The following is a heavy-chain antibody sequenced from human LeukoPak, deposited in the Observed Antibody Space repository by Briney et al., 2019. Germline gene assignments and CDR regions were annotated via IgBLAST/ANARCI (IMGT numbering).Heavy chain of an antibody. CDR2: IGPTGSDR. D-gene: IGHD1-14*01. J-gene: IGHJ4*02. V-gene: IGHV3-21*06. CDR3: ATETNGRHYDY. CDR1: GLTSSTSG. Sequence: PGGSLRLSCAASGLTSSTSGFNWVRQAPGKGLEWVASIGPTGSDRYHADSIKGRFTISRDNANNFLYLQMNSLSAEDTAVYYCATETNGRHYDYWGQGNLLTVSS.